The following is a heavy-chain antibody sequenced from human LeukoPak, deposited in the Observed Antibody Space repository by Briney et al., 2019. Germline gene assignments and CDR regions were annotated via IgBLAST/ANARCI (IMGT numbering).Heavy chain of an antibody. CDR1: GFTFSSYS. CDR2: ISSSSSYI. CDR3: AREGGSGYSVGY. V-gene: IGHV3-21*01. D-gene: IGHD3-22*01. J-gene: IGHJ4*02. Sequence: PGGSLRLSCAASGFTFSSYSMKWVRQAPGKGLEWVSSISSSSSYIYYADSVKGRFTISRDNAKNSLYLQMNSLRAEETAVYYCAREGGSGYSVGYWGQGTPVTVSS.